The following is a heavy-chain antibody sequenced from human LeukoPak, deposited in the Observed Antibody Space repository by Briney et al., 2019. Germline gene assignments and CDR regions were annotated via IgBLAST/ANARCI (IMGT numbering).Heavy chain of an antibody. Sequence: ASVKVSCKASGYTFTGYYMHWVRQAPGQGLEWMGWINPNSGGTNYAQKFQGRVTMTRDTSTSTVYMELSSLKSEDTAVYYCARGIGGSYYVGYYFDYWGQGTLVTVSS. D-gene: IGHD1-26*01. V-gene: IGHV1-2*02. J-gene: IGHJ4*02. CDR3: ARGIGGSYYVGYYFDY. CDR2: INPNSGGT. CDR1: GYTFTGYY.